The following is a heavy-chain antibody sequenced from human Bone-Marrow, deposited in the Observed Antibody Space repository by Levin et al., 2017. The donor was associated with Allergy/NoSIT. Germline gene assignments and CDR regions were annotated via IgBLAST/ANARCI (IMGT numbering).Heavy chain of an antibody. D-gene: IGHD3-16*01. Sequence: GGSLRLSCAASGFTFDNYALHWVRQAPGKGLEWVAVISYHGSSKFYADSVEDRFDIARDNSKNTVSLHMDSLRPEDTAVYYCAMGASVLDYYYYGLDVWGRGTTVTVSS. J-gene: IGHJ6*02. CDR3: AMGASVLDYYYYGLDV. CDR2: ISYHGSSK. CDR1: GFTFDNYA. V-gene: IGHV3-30*09.